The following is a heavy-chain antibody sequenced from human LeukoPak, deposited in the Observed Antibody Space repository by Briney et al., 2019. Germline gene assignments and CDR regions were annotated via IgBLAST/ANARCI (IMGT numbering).Heavy chain of an antibody. CDR3: AELGITMIGGV. Sequence: GGSLRLSCAASGFTFSSYETNWVRQAPGKGLEWVSYISSSGSTICYADSVKGRFTISRDNAKNSLYLQMNSLRAEDTAVYYCAELGITMIGGVWGKGTTVTISS. J-gene: IGHJ6*04. CDR1: GFTFSSYE. V-gene: IGHV3-48*03. D-gene: IGHD3-10*02. CDR2: ISSSGSTI.